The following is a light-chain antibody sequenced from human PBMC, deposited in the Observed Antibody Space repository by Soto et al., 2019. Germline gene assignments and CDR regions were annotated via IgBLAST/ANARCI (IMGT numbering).Light chain of an antibody. J-gene: IGLJ1*01. V-gene: IGLV1-44*01. CDR2: NNN. CDR3: AAWDDSLNGLV. Sequence: QSVLTQPPSASGTPGQRVTISCSGSSSNIGSNTVNWYQQLPGTAPKLLIYNNNQRPSGVPDRFSGSKSGTSASLAISGLQSEDEADYDCAAWDDSLNGLVFATGTKLTVL. CDR1: SSNIGSNT.